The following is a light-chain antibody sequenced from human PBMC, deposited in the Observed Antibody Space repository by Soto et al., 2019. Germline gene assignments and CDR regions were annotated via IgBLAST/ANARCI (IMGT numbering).Light chain of an antibody. Sequence: DIQLTQSPSFLSASVGDRVTITCRASQDISSYLAWYQQRPGKVPRFLTHSASTLQSGVPSRFSATGSGTTFTLTISILQPEDIATYYCQQLNRFPRTFGQVTKVEV. CDR2: SAS. CDR1: QDISSY. J-gene: IGKJ1*01. V-gene: IGKV1-9*01. CDR3: QQLNRFPRT.